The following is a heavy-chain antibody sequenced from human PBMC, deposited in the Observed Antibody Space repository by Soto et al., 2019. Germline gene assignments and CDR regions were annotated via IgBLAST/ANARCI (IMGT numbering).Heavy chain of an antibody. D-gene: IGHD6-19*01. CDR1: GGSISSYY. CDR3: ARVSSGWWDFGS. J-gene: IGHJ4*02. CDR2: IYYSGST. Sequence: QVQLQESGPGLVKPSETLSLTCTVSGGSISSYYWSWIRQPPGKGLEWIGYIYYSGSTNYNPSLKDRVTISVNQSKTQSSLKLTSVTAADTAVYCCARVSSGWWDFGSWGQGTLVTVSS. V-gene: IGHV4-59*01.